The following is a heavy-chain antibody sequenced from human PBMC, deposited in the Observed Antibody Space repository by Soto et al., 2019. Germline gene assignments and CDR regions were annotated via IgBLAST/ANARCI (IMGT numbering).Heavy chain of an antibody. CDR2: ISYDGSNK. Sequence: QVQLVESGGGVVQPGRSLRLSCAASGFTFSSYAMHWVRQAPGQGLEWVAVISYDGSNKYYADSVKGRFTISRDNSKNTLYLQMNSLRAEDTAVYYCARGLDTAMGNWFDPWGQGTLVTVSS. D-gene: IGHD5-18*01. V-gene: IGHV3-30-3*01. CDR3: ARGLDTAMGNWFDP. J-gene: IGHJ5*02. CDR1: GFTFSSYA.